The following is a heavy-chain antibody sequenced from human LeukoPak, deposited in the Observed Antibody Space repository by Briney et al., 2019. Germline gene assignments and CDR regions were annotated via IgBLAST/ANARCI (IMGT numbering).Heavy chain of an antibody. Sequence: ASVKVSCKASGYTFTSYGISWVRQAPGQGLEWMGWISAYNGNTNYAQKLQGRVTMTTDTSTSTAYMELRSLRSDDTAVYYCARYIREYQSYYYYMDVWGKGTTVTISS. V-gene: IGHV1-18*01. J-gene: IGHJ6*03. D-gene: IGHD2-2*01. CDR2: ISAYNGNT. CDR1: GYTFTSYG. CDR3: ARYIREYQSYYYYMDV.